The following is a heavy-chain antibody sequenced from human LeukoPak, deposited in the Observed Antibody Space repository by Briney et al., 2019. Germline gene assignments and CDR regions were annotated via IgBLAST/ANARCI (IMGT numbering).Heavy chain of an antibody. J-gene: IGHJ4*02. CDR1: GFTFDDYA. Sequence: PGGSLRLSCAASGFTFDDYAMHWVRQAPGKGLEWVSGISWNSGSIGYADSVKGRFTISRDNAKNSLYLQMNSLRAEDTALYYCAKVNGLERDYDILTGYSYFDYWGQGTLVTVSS. CDR2: ISWNSGSI. V-gene: IGHV3-9*01. D-gene: IGHD3-9*01. CDR3: AKVNGLERDYDILTGYSYFDY.